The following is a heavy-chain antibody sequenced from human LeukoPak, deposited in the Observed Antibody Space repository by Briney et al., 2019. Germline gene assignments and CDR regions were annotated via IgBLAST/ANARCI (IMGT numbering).Heavy chain of an antibody. J-gene: IGHJ5*02. Sequence: GGSLRLSCAGSGFTFSTYWMHWVRQVPGKGLVWVSRISGDGTARNYADSVKGRFTISRDDAKNTVDLQMNSLRGEDTAVYYCVRGRGSYGWFDPWGQGTLVTVSS. CDR3: VRGRGSYGWFDP. D-gene: IGHD3-10*01. V-gene: IGHV3-74*01. CDR1: GFTFSTYW. CDR2: ISGDGTAR.